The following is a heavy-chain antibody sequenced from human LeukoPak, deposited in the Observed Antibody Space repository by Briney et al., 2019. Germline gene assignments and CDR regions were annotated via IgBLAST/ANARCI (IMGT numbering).Heavy chain of an antibody. CDR2: INPSGGST. CDR3: ARALRGPRFTQANIVVVPAAPDY. J-gene: IGHJ4*02. CDR1: GYTFTSYY. Sequence: ASVKVSCKASGYTFTSYYMHWVRQAPGQGLEWMGIINPSGGSTSYAQKFQGRVTMTRDTSTSTVYMELSSLRSEDTAVYYCARALRGPRFTQANIVVVPAAPDYWGQGTLVTVSS. D-gene: IGHD2-2*01. V-gene: IGHV1-46*01.